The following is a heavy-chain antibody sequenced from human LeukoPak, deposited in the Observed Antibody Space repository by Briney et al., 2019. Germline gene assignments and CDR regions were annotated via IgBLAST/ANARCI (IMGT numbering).Heavy chain of an antibody. J-gene: IGHJ4*02. Sequence: GGSLRLSCAVSGFTFSDYWVTWVRQTPGKGLEFVANINRDGSVKNYVDSVKGRFTISRDNAKNSLYLQMTSLRVDDTAIYYCARDPGFSSFDYWGQGILVTVSS. CDR1: GFTFSDYW. D-gene: IGHD3-3*02. CDR2: INRDGSVK. CDR3: ARDPGFSSFDY. V-gene: IGHV3-7*01.